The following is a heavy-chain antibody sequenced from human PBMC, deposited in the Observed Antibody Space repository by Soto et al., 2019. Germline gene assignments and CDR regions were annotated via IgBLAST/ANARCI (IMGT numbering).Heavy chain of an antibody. Sequence: EVQLVESGGGLVQPGGSLRLSCAASGFTFSSCWKHWVRQVPGKGLVWVSHIDSDGNSTTYADSVKGRFTISRDNAKNTVYLQMNSLRADDTAVYYCVRDDVGVGIDYWGLGTLVTVSS. D-gene: IGHD1-26*01. J-gene: IGHJ4*02. CDR3: VRDDVGVGIDY. V-gene: IGHV3-74*03. CDR2: IDSDGNST. CDR1: GFTFSSCW.